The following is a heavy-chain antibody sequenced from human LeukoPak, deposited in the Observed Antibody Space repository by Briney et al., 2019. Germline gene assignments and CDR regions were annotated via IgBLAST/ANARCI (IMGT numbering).Heavy chain of an antibody. CDR3: AKDQDGSGGFDY. CDR2: ISYDTSNK. CDR1: GFTFSSHA. Sequence: GGSLRLSCAASGFTFSSHAMHWVRQAPGKGLEWVAVISYDTSNKYYVDSVKGRFTISRDNSKDTLYLQMNSLRAEDTAVYNCAKDQDGSGGFDYWGQGTLVTVSS. V-gene: IGHV3-30*04. J-gene: IGHJ4*02. D-gene: IGHD3-10*01.